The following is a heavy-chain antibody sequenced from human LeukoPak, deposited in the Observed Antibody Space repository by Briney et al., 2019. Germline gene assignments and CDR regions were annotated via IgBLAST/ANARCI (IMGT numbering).Heavy chain of an antibody. CDR1: GFTFSNYA. J-gene: IGHJ4*02. V-gene: IGHV3-23*01. CDR3: AKDQGLGGGSVWGY. Sequence: GGSLRLSCTASGFTFSNYAMSWVRQAPGKGPEWVSAISGSGGNTYYADSVKGRFTISRDNSKNMLYLQMNSLRVEDTAVYYCAKDQGLGGGSVWGYWGQGNLVTVSS. D-gene: IGHD2-15*01. CDR2: ISGSGGNT.